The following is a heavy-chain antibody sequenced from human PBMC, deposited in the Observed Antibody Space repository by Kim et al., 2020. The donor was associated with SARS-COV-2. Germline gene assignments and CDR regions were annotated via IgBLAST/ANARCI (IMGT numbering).Heavy chain of an antibody. D-gene: IGHD1-26*01. Sequence: GGSLRLSCAASGFTFSSYAMHWVRQAPGKGLEWVAVISYDGSNKYYADSVKGRFTISRDNSKNTLYLQMNSLRAEDTAVYYCARGWSESYRYDAFDIWG. CDR2: ISYDGSNK. CDR3: ARGWSESYRYDAFDI. CDR1: GFTFSSYA. V-gene: IGHV3-30-3*01. J-gene: IGHJ3*02.